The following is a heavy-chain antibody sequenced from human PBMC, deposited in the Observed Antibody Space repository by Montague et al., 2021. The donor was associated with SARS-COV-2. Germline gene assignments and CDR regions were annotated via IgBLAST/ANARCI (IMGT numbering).Heavy chain of an antibody. V-gene: IGHV4-59*08. CDR1: GGSISSDY. CDR2: IYYRGTT. J-gene: IGHJ6*02. D-gene: IGHD2-2*01. CDR3: ASQEGVVVPAAQEYYYYYGMDV. Sequence: SETLSLTCSVSGGSISSDYWSWIRQSPGKGLEWIGYIYYRGTTNYNPSLKSRVTFSVDTSKNQFSLNLSSVTAADTAVYYCASQEGVVVPAAQEYYYYYGMDVWGQGTMFTVSS.